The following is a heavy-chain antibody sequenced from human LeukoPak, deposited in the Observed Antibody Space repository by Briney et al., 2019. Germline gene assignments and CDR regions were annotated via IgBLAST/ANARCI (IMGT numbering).Heavy chain of an antibody. CDR1: GFTVSSNY. Sequence: GGSLRLSCAASGFTVSSNYMSWVRQAPGKGLEWVSVIYSGGSTYYADSVKGRSTISRDNSKNTLYLQMNSLRAEDTAVYYCASARLRGWFDPWGQGTLVTVSS. CDR3: ASARLRGWFDP. J-gene: IGHJ5*02. CDR2: IYSGGST. V-gene: IGHV3-53*01. D-gene: IGHD5-12*01.